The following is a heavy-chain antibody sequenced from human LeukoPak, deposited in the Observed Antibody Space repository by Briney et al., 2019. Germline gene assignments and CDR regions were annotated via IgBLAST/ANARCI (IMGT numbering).Heavy chain of an antibody. J-gene: IGHJ1*01. CDR2: INPNSGGT. D-gene: IGHD1-26*01. V-gene: IGHV1-2*02. CDR3: ARPLRSGSYPSWMYFQH. Sequence: ASVKVSCKASGYSFTAYYMHWVRQAPGQGLEWMGWINPNSGGTNYAQKFQGRVTMTRDTSITTAYMEMSRLRSDDTALYYCARPLRSGSYPSWMYFQHWGQGTLVTVSS. CDR1: GYSFTAYY.